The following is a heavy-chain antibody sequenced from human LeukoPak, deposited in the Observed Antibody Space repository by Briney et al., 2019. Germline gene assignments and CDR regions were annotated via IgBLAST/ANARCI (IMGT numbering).Heavy chain of an antibody. CDR2: INHSGST. J-gene: IGHJ6*02. V-gene: IGHV4-34*01. D-gene: IGHD2-2*01. CDR1: GGSFSGYY. Sequence: PSETLSLTCAVYGGSFSGYYWSWIRQPPGKGLEWIGEINHSGSTNYNPSLKSRVTISVDTSKNQFSLKLSSVTAADTAVYYCARERRDIVVVPISPGTYYYGMDVWGQGTTVTVSS. CDR3: ARERRDIVVVPISPGTYYYGMDV.